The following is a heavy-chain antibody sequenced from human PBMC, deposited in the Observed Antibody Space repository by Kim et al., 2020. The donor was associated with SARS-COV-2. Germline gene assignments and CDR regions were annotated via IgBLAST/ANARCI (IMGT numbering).Heavy chain of an antibody. CDR3: ARDYGDYCFDP. D-gene: IGHD4-17*01. J-gene: IGHJ5*02. CDR2: IYYSGST. Sequence: SETLSLTCTVSGGSISRSTYYWGWIRQSPGKGLELIGNIYYSGSTYYNPSLKSRVTISVDTSKNQFSLKLSSVTAADTAVYYCARDYGDYCFDPWGQGTLVTVSS. CDR1: GGSISRSTYY. V-gene: IGHV4-39*02.